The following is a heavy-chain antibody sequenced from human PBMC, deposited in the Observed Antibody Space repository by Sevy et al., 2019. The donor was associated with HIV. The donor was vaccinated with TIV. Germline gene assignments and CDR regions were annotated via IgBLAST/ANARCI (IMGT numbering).Heavy chain of an antibody. Sequence: GGSLRLSCAASGFTFSSYAMRWVRQAPGKGLEWVSAISGSGGSTYYADSVKGRFTISRDNSKNTLYLQMNSLRAEDTAVYYCAKDLPPRTGYSSGWYSYDYWGQGTLVTVSS. D-gene: IGHD6-19*01. CDR3: AKDLPPRTGYSSGWYSYDY. J-gene: IGHJ4*02. CDR2: ISGSGGST. CDR1: GFTFSSYA. V-gene: IGHV3-23*01.